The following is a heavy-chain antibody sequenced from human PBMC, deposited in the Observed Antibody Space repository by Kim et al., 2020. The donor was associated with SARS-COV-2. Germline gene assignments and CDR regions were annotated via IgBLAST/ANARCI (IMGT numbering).Heavy chain of an antibody. V-gene: IGHV3-49*03. CDR1: GFSFGDHA. D-gene: IGHD2-21*01. CDR2: IRSKAYGGTT. CDR3: ARGPIRPLFSYFGMDV. Sequence: GGSLRLSCTTSGFSFGDHAMLWFRQAPGEGLEWVGTIRSKAYGGTTEIAPSVKGRFSVSRDDSKSIVYLEMNSLETEDTAVYYCARGPIRPLFSYFGMDVWGQGTSLTVSS. J-gene: IGHJ6*02.